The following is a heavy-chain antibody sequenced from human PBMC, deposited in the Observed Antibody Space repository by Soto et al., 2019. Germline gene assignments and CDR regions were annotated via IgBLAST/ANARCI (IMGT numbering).Heavy chain of an antibody. D-gene: IGHD4-17*01. CDR3: ARKPATTGYYYYGMDV. Sequence: PXGSRRLSCAAAGFTFSSDTMNWVRQAPGKGLEWVSSISSSSSSIYYADSVKGRFTISRDNAKNSLYLQMNSLRAEDTAVYYCARKPATTGYYYYGMDVWGQGSTVTVSS. CDR2: ISSSSSSI. J-gene: IGHJ6*02. V-gene: IGHV3-21*01. CDR1: GFTFSSDT.